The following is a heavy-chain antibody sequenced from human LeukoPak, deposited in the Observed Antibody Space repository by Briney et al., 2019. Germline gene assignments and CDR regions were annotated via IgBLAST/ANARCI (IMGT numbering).Heavy chain of an antibody. CDR2: INHSGST. D-gene: IGHD3-10*01. V-gene: IGHV4-34*01. Sequence: SETLSLTCAVYRGSFSGYYWSWIRQPPGKGLEWIGEINHSGSTNYNPSLKSRVTISVDTSKNQFSLKLSSVTAADTAVYYCARGSALLWFGELPDWGQGTLVTVSS. CDR1: RGSFSGYY. CDR3: ARGSALLWFGELPD. J-gene: IGHJ4*02.